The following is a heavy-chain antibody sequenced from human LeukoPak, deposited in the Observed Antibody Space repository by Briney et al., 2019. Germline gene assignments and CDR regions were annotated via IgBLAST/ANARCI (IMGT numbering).Heavy chain of an antibody. CDR3: ARGGTYYYGSGSYSNLFDC. CDR2: INHSGST. V-gene: IGHV4-34*01. D-gene: IGHD3-10*01. J-gene: IGHJ4*02. Sequence: PSETLSLTCAVYGGSFSGYYWSWIRQPPGKGLEWIGEINHSGSTNYNPSLKSRVTISVDTSKNQFSLKLSSVTAADTAVYYCARGGTYYYGSGSYSNLFDCWGQGTLVTVSS. CDR1: GGSFSGYY.